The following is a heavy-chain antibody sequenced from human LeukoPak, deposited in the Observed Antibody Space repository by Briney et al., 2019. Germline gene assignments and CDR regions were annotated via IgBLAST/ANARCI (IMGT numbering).Heavy chain of an antibody. D-gene: IGHD5-12*01. J-gene: IGHJ4*02. CDR2: VNAGNGNT. V-gene: IGHV1-3*01. CDR3: ASGGDIVATEMNY. CDR1: GYTFTSYA. Sequence: ASVKVSCKASGYTFTSYAMHWVRQAPGQRLEWMGWVNAGNGNTKYSQKFQGRVTITRDTSASTAYMELSSLRSEDTAVYYCASGGDIVATEMNYWGQGTLVTVSS.